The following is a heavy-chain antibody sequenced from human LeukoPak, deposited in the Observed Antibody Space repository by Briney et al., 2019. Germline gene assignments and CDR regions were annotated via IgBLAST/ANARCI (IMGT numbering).Heavy chain of an antibody. CDR3: AKGKNYYGSGSYYVGVY. Sequence: GGSLRLSCATSGFTFSNYGMHWVRQAPGKGLEWVAFIRYDGRSQYYANSVKGRFTISRDNSKNTLYLQMNSLRAEDTAVYYCAKGKNYYGSGSYYVGVYWGQGTLVTVSS. CDR2: IRYDGRSQ. D-gene: IGHD3-10*01. J-gene: IGHJ4*02. CDR1: GFTFSNYG. V-gene: IGHV3-30*02.